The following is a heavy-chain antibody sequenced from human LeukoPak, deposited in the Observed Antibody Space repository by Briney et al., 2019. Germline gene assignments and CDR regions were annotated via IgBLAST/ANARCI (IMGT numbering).Heavy chain of an antibody. CDR1: GFTFSSYW. Sequence: GGSLRLSCAASGFTFSSYWMSWVRQAPGKGLEWVANTKQDGSEKYYVDSVKGRFTISRDNAKNSLYLQMNSLRAEDTAVYYCARWSHRLNWGFVRKNLDYWGQGTLVTVSS. V-gene: IGHV3-7*01. CDR3: ARWSHRLNWGFVRKNLDY. CDR2: TKQDGSEK. J-gene: IGHJ4*02. D-gene: IGHD7-27*01.